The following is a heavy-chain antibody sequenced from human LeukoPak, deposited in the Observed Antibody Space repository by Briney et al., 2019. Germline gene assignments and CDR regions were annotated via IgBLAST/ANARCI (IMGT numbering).Heavy chain of an antibody. CDR1: GLAFRTYA. D-gene: IGHD3-10*01. J-gene: IGHJ4*02. CDR3: ANIYYYGSGSSDY. CDR2: ISDSGLST. V-gene: IGHV3-23*01. Sequence: PGGSLRLSCEVSGLAFRTYAMTWIRQAPGKGLEWVSIISDSGLSTYYADSVKGRFTISRDNSKNMLYLQMNSLRVEDTAVYFCANIYYYGSGSSDYWGQGTLVTVSS.